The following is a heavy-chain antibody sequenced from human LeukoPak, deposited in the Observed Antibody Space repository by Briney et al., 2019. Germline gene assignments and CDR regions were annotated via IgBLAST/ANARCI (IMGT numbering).Heavy chain of an antibody. V-gene: IGHV3-30*18. CDR3: ANGPKGGSYYDAFDI. CDR2: ISYDGSNK. CDR1: GFTFSSYG. J-gene: IGHJ3*02. D-gene: IGHD1-26*01. Sequence: PGGSLRLSCAASGFTFSSYGMHWVRQAPGKGLEWVAVISYDGSNKYYADSVKGRFTISRDNSKNTLYLQMNSLRAEDTAVYYCANGPKGGSYYDAFDIWGQGTMVTVSS.